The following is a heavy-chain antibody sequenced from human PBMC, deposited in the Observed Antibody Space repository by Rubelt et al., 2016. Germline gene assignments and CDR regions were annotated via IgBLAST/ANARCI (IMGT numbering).Heavy chain of an antibody. CDR3: ARVGTAMVTT. CDR2: IIPILGIA. D-gene: IGHD5-18*01. V-gene: IGHV1-69*04. Sequence: SWVRQAPGQGLEWMGRIIPILGIANYAQKVQGRVTITADKSTSTAYMELSSLRSEDTAVYYCARVGTAMVTTWGQGTLVTVSS. J-gene: IGHJ5*02.